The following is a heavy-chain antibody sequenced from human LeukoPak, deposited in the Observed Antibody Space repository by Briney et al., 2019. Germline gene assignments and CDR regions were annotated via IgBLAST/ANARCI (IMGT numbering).Heavy chain of an antibody. D-gene: IGHD3-9*01. V-gene: IGHV3-30*18. CDR1: GFTFSSYG. J-gene: IGHJ4*02. CDR2: ISYDGSNK. CDR3: AKDGQVYDILTGHEGWVDY. Sequence: GGSLRLSCAASGFTFSSYGMHWVRQAPGKGLEWVAVISYDGSNKYYADSVKGRSTISRDNSKNTLYLQMNSLRAEDTAVYYCAKDGQVYDILTGHEGWVDYWGQGTLVTVSS.